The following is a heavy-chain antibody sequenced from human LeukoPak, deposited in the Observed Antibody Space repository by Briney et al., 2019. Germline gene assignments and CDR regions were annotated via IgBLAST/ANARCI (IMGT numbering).Heavy chain of an antibody. CDR2: ISSSSSYI. V-gene: IGHV3-21*01. CDR3: ARYSSGWYWGAFDI. Sequence: GGSLRLSCAASGFTFSSYSMNWVRQAPGKGLEWVSSISSSSSYIYYADSVKGRFTISRDNAKNSLYLQMNSLRAEDTAVYYCARYSSGWYWGAFDIWSQGTLVTVSA. D-gene: IGHD6-19*01. J-gene: IGHJ4*02. CDR1: GFTFSSYS.